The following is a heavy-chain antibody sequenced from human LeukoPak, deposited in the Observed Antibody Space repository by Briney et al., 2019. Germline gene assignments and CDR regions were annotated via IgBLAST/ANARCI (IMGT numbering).Heavy chain of an antibody. V-gene: IGHV1-2*02. CDR3: ATEGGGRYCSSTSCYDNYYGMDV. D-gene: IGHD2-2*01. CDR1: GYTFTGYY. Sequence: GASVKVSCKASGYTFTGYYMHWVRQAPGQGLEWMGWINPDSGGTHYAQKFQGRVTMTRDTSINTAYMELSSLRSEDTAVYYCATEGGGRYCSSTSCYDNYYGMDVWGQGTTVTVSS. CDR2: INPDSGGT. J-gene: IGHJ6*02.